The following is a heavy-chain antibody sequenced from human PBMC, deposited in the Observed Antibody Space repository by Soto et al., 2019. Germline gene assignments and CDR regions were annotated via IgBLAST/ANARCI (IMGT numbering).Heavy chain of an antibody. CDR1: GGSFSGYY. V-gene: IGHV4-34*01. D-gene: IGHD4-4*01. Sequence: NPSETLSLTCAVYGGSFSGYYWSWIRQPPGKGLEWIGEINHSGSTNYNPSLKSRVTISVDTSKNQFSLKLSSVTAADTAVYYCARDGDGRMTTNPYYYNGMDVWGPGTTVTVSS. CDR3: ARDGDGRMTTNPYYYNGMDV. J-gene: IGHJ6*02. CDR2: INHSGST.